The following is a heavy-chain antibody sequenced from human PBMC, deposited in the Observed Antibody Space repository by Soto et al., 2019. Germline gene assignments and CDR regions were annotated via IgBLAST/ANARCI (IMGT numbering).Heavy chain of an antibody. V-gene: IGHV3-21*01. CDR2: ISSSSTYI. J-gene: IGHJ5*02. CDR3: ARDLPDPIVLLPAAMGNWFDP. CDR1: GFTFSTYN. Sequence: KSGGSLRLSCAASGFTFSTYNMNWVRQAPGMGLQWVSSISSSSTYIHYADSIKGRFTISRDNAKNSLYLQMNSLRAEDTAVYYCARDLPDPIVLLPAAMGNWFDPSGQGTLVTVSS. D-gene: IGHD2-2*01.